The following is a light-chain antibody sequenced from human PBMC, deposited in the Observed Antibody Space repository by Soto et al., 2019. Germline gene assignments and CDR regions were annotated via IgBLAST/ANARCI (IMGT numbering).Light chain of an antibody. Sequence: DIQMTQSPSSVSASVGDRVTITCRASEGIGSWLAWYQQKPGKAPKLLIYAAASLQSGVPSRFSATFSGTDFTLTITSLQPEDLATYFCQQANSFPLTFGPGTKVDLK. CDR1: EGIGSW. V-gene: IGKV1-12*01. J-gene: IGKJ3*01. CDR2: AAA. CDR3: QQANSFPLT.